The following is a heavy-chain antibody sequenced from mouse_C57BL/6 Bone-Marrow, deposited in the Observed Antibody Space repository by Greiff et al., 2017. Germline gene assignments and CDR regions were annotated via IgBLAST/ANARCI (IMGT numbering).Heavy chain of an antibody. J-gene: IGHJ2*01. CDR3: ARGYDADY. V-gene: IGHV1-50*01. D-gene: IGHD2-2*01. Sequence: QVQLQQPGAELVKPGASVKLSCKASGYTFTSYWMQWVKQRPGQGLEWIGEIDPSDSYTNYNQKFKGKATLTVDTSSSTAYMQLSSLTSEDSAVYYCARGYDADYWGQGTTLTVSS. CDR1: GYTFTSYW. CDR2: IDPSDSYT.